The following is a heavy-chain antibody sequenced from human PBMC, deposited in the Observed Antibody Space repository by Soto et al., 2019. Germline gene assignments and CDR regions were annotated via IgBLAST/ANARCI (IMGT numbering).Heavy chain of an antibody. CDR2: ISSSSSYI. CDR1: GFTFSSYS. CDR3: ARDQERVAYSGSYYGNYNWFDP. V-gene: IGHV3-21*01. Sequence: GGSLRLSCAASGFTFSSYSMNWVRQAPGKGLEWVSSISSSSSYIYYADSVKGRFTISRDNAKNSLYLQMNSLRAEDTAVYYCARDQERVAYSGSYYGNYNWFDPWGQGTLVTVSS. J-gene: IGHJ5*02. D-gene: IGHD1-26*01.